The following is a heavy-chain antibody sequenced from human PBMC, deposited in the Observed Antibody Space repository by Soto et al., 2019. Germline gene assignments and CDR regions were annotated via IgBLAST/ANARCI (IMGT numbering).Heavy chain of an antibody. D-gene: IGHD2-15*01. CDR2: ISAYNGNT. CDR1: GYTFTSYG. J-gene: IGHJ4*02. V-gene: IGHV1-18*01. CDR3: ARGCGSGGSCYVSDFDY. Sequence: ASVKLSCNASGYTFTSYGISWVRQAPGQGLEWMGWISAYNGNTNYAQKLQGRVTMTTDTSTSTAYMELRSLRSDDTAVYYCARGCGSGGSCYVSDFDYWGQGTLVTVSS.